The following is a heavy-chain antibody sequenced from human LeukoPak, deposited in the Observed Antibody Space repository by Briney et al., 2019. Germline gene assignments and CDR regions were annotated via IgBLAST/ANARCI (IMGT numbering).Heavy chain of an antibody. CDR1: GFTFSSYA. CDR2: INSDGSST. CDR3: AKPRRTTVTTSSLTTSYYYYMDV. D-gene: IGHD4-11*01. V-gene: IGHV3-74*01. J-gene: IGHJ6*03. Sequence: GGSLRLSCAASGFTFSSYAMSWVRQAPGKGLEWVSRINSDGSSTSYADSVKGRFTISRDNAKNTLYLQMNSLRAEDTAVYYCAKPRRTTVTTSSLTTSYYYYMDVWGKGTTVTVSS.